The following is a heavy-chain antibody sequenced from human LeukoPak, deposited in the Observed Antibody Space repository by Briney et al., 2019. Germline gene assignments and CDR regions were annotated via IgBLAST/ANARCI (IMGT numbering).Heavy chain of an antibody. Sequence: PGGSLRLSCAASGFTFSTSWMHWVRQAPGKGLEWVAFIRYDGSNKYYADSVKGRFTISRDNSKNTLYLQMNSLRAEDTAVYYCAKEGGRYCTNGVCYEVGGAFDIWGQGTMVTVSS. V-gene: IGHV3-30*02. J-gene: IGHJ3*02. CDR1: GFTFSTSW. CDR3: AKEGGRYCTNGVCYEVGGAFDI. D-gene: IGHD2-8*01. CDR2: IRYDGSNK.